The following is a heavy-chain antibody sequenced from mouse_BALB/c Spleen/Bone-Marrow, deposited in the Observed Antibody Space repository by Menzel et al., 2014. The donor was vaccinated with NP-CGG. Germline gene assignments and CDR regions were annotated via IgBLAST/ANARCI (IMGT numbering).Heavy chain of an antibody. CDR1: GYTFTDYA. D-gene: IGHD1-1*01. CDR2: ISTYYGDA. J-gene: IGHJ2*01. Sequence: QVTLKESGAELVRPGVSVKISCKGSGYTFTDYALHWVKQSHAKSLEWIGIISTYYGDASYNQKFKGKATMTVDKSSSTAYMELARLTSEDSAIYYCARVSYDYFDYWGQGTTLTVSS. CDR3: ARVSYDYFDY. V-gene: IGHV1S137*01.